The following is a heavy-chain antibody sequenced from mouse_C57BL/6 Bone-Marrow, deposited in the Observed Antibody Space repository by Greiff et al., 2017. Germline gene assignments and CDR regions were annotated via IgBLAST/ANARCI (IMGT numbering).Heavy chain of an antibody. CDR3: TRDRSDGDFLFDY. D-gene: IGHD2-3*01. Sequence: EVQLLESGDGLVKPGGSLKLSCAASGFTFSSYAMSWVRQTPEKRLEWVANINSSGDYTYYADNVKGRVTFTGDNARNTLYLQMSSLKSEDTAMYYCTRDRSDGDFLFDYWGQGTTLTVSS. V-gene: IGHV5-9-1*02. CDR2: INSSGDYT. CDR1: GFTFSSYA. J-gene: IGHJ2*01.